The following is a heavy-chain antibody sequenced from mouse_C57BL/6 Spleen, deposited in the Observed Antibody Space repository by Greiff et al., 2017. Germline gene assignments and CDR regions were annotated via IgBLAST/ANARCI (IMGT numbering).Heavy chain of an antibody. D-gene: IGHD1-1*01. J-gene: IGHJ4*01. CDR1: GYTFTSYW. Sequence: QVQLQQPGAELVMPGASVKLSCKASGYTFTSYWMHWVKQRPGQGLEWIGEIDPSDSYTNYNQKFKGKSTLTVDKSSSTAYMQLSSLTSEDSAVYYLARRDYYGSSYHYYAMDYRGQGTSVTVSS. CDR3: ARRDYYGSSYHYYAMDY. V-gene: IGHV1-69*01. CDR2: IDPSDSYT.